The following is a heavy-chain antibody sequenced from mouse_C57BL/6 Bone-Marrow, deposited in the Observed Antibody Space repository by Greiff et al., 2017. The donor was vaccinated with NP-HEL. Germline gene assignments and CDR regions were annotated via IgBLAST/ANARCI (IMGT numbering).Heavy chain of an antibody. D-gene: IGHD1-1*01. CDR2: IHPNSGST. J-gene: IGHJ2*01. V-gene: IGHV1-64*01. CDR1: GYTFTSYW. Sequence: VQLVESGAELVKPGASVKLSCKASGYTFTSYWMHWVKQRPGQGLEWIGMIHPNSGSTNYNEKFKSKATLTVDKSSSTAYMQLSSLTSEDSAVYYCARLTVVRDYWGQGTTLTVSS. CDR3: ARLTVVRDY.